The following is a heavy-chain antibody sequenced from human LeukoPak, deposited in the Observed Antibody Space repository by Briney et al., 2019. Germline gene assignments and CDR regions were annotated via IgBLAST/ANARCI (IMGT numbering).Heavy chain of an antibody. D-gene: IGHD6-19*01. CDR1: GFTFSSYG. V-gene: IGHV3-23*01. CDR3: ANPVTSGWYSADY. Sequence: PGGTLRLSCAASGFTFSSYGMSWVRQAPGKGLEWVSAISGSGGSTYYADSVKGRFTISRDNSKNTLYLQMNSLRAEDTAVYYCANPVTSGWYSADYWGQGTLVTVSS. CDR2: ISGSGGST. J-gene: IGHJ4*02.